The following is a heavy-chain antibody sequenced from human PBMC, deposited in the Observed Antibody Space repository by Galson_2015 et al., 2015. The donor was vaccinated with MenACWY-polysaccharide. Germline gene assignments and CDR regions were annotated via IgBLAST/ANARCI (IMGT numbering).Heavy chain of an antibody. CDR2: IHYSGST. J-gene: IGHJ3*02. V-gene: IGHV4-59*12. Sequence: ETLSLTCTLSGGSMRGYFWSWIRQSPGKGLEWVGYIHYSGSTKYTPSLKSRVTISIDTAKHQLSLRLNSVTAADTALYYCARTADYSGYHDAFDIWGQGTLVTVSS. CDR3: ARTADYSGYHDAFDI. CDR1: GGSMRGYF. D-gene: IGHD6-25*01.